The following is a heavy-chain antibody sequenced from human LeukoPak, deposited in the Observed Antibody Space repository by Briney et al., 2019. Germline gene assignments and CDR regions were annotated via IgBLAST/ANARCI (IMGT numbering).Heavy chain of an antibody. V-gene: IGHV3-11*01. D-gene: IGHD1-26*01. CDR2: ISSSGSTI. J-gene: IGHJ4*02. Sequence: GGSLRLSCAASGFTFSDYYMSWIRQAPGKGLEWVSYISSSGSTIYYADSMKGRFTISRDNAKNSLYLQMNSLRAEDTAVYYCARDYEGATPNFDYWGQGTLVTVSS. CDR3: ARDYEGATPNFDY. CDR1: GFTFSDYY.